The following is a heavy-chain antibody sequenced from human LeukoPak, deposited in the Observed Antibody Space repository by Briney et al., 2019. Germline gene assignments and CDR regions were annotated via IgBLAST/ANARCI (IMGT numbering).Heavy chain of an antibody. CDR1: GFTCSSYA. Sequence: GGSLRLSCAASGFTCSSYAMRWVRQAPGKGLXXXSAISGSGGSTYYADSVKGRFTISRDNSKNTLYMQMNSLRAEDTAVYYCAKDGLAAAVRYWGQGTLVTVSS. CDR3: AKDGLAAAVRY. J-gene: IGHJ4*02. D-gene: IGHD6-13*01. CDR2: ISGSGGST. V-gene: IGHV3-23*01.